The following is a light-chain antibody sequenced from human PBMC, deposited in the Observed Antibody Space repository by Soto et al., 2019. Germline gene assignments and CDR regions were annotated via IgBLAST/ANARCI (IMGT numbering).Light chain of an antibody. J-gene: IGLJ1*01. CDR2: EVI. CDR3: NSYTSSSTLV. Sequence: QSVLTQPASVSGSPGQSIAISCTRTSSDVGGYNYVSWYQQHPGKAPKLMIYEVINRPSGVSNRFSGSQSGNTASLTISGLQAEDEADYYCNSYTSSSTLVFGTGTKVTVL. CDR1: SSDVGGYNY. V-gene: IGLV2-14*01.